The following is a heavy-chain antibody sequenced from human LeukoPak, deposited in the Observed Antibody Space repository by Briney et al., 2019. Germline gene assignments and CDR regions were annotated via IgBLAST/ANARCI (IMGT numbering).Heavy chain of an antibody. D-gene: IGHD2-2*01. V-gene: IGHV3-48*01. CDR2: ISDGGETI. J-gene: IGHJ4*02. Sequence: GGSLRLSCAASGYTFTSYSMNWVRQAPGKGLEWVSYISDGGETIYYADSVKGRFTIPRDNAKNSLYLQMNSLRAEDTAVYYCARDCGTTSCYDSPDFDYWGQGTLVTVSS. CDR3: ARDCGTTSCYDSPDFDY. CDR1: GYTFTSYS.